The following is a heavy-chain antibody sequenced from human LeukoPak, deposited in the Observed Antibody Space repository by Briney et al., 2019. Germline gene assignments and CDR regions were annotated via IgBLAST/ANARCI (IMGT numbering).Heavy chain of an antibody. CDR2: IYYSGST. V-gene: IGHV4-39*01. J-gene: IGHJ4*02. D-gene: IGHD5-12*01. Sequence: TSETLSLTCTVSGGSISSSSYYWGWIRQPPGKGLEWIGSIYYSGSTYYNPSLKSRVTISVDTSKNQFSLKLSSVTAAETPVYYFARHSSGRDYSIGYWGQGTLVTVSS. CDR1: GGSISSSSYY. CDR3: ARHSSGRDYSIGY.